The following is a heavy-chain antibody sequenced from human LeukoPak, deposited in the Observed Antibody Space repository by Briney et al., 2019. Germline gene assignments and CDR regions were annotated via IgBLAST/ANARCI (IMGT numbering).Heavy chain of an antibody. Sequence: SVKVSCKASGYTFTSYYIHWVRQAPGQGLEWMGGIIPIFGTANYAQKFQGRVTITADESTSTAYMELSSLRSEDTAVYYCASAYEEGPFDYWGQGTLVTVSS. CDR1: GYTFTSYY. D-gene: IGHD5-12*01. J-gene: IGHJ4*02. V-gene: IGHV1-69*13. CDR2: IIPIFGTA. CDR3: ASAYEEGPFDY.